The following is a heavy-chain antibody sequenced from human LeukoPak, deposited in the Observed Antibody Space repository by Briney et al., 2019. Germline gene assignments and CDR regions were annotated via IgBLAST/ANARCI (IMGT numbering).Heavy chain of an antibody. Sequence: GGSLRLSCAASGFTFSSYAMHWVRQAPGKGLEWVAVISYDGSNKYYADSVKGRFTISRDNSKNTLYLQMNSLRAEGTAVYYCARDLFRRRNGVVEGYFDYWGQGTLVTVSS. CDR2: ISYDGSNK. CDR1: GFTFSSYA. CDR3: ARDLFRRRNGVVEGYFDY. J-gene: IGHJ4*02. D-gene: IGHD2-8*01. V-gene: IGHV3-30-3*01.